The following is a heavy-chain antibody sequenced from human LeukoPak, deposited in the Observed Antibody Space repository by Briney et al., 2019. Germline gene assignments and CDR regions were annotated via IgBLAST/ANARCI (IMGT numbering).Heavy chain of an antibody. CDR1: GGSISSYY. CDR2: IYYSGST. CDR3: ARLSGYDWESFQDY. V-gene: IGHV4-59*01. Sequence: TSETLSLTCTVSGGSISSYYWSWLRQPPGKGLEWIGYIYYSGSTNYNPSLKSRVTISVDTSKNQFSLRLSSVTAADTAVYYCARLSGYDWESFQDYWGQGTLVTVSS. J-gene: IGHJ4*02. D-gene: IGHD5-12*01.